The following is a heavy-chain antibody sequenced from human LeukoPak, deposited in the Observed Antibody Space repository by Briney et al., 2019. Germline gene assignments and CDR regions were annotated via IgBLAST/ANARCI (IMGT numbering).Heavy chain of an antibody. D-gene: IGHD3-9*01. CDR1: GFIFNNYW. CDR3: AKDHEGYYDILTPDY. Sequence: GGSLRLSCDASGFIFNNYWISWVRQAPGEGLEWVANIKQDGSEKYYVDSVKGRFTISRDNSKNTLYLQMNSLRAEDTAVYYCAKDHEGYYDILTPDYWGQGTLVTVSS. CDR2: IKQDGSEK. V-gene: IGHV3-7*01. J-gene: IGHJ4*02.